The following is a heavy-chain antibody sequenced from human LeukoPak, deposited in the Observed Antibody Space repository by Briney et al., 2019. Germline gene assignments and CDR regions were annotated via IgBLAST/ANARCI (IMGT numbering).Heavy chain of an antibody. Sequence: SETLSLTCTVSGGSISSYYWSWIRQPPGKGLEWIGYIYYSGSTNYNPSLKSRVTISVDTSKNQFSLKLSSVTAADTAVYYCARDGVTMVRGRSAFDIWGQGTMVTVSS. CDR1: GGSISSYY. CDR2: IYYSGST. CDR3: ARDGVTMVRGRSAFDI. D-gene: IGHD3-10*01. J-gene: IGHJ3*02. V-gene: IGHV4-59*01.